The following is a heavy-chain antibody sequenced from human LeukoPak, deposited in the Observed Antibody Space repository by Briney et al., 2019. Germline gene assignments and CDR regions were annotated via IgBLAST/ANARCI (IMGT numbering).Heavy chain of an antibody. Sequence: GGSLRLSCAASGFTVSSNYMSWVRQAPGKGLEWVANIKQDGSERDYVDSVKGRFTISRDNDKNSVYLQMNSLKVEDTALYYCARSGVAIALWGDYWGQGVPVTVSS. CDR1: GFTVSSNY. CDR2: IKQDGSER. J-gene: IGHJ4*02. V-gene: IGHV3-7*01. D-gene: IGHD3-3*01. CDR3: ARSGVAIALWGDY.